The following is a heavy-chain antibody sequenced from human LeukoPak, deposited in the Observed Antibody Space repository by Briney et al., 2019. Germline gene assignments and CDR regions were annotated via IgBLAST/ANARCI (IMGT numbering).Heavy chain of an antibody. CDR2: IIPIFGTA. Sequence: SVKVSCKASGGTFSSYAISWVRQAPGQGLEWMGGIIPIFGTANYAQKFQGRVTITADEFTSTAYMELSSLRSEDTAVYYCARDGYYDSSGYDYYYYMDVWGKGTTVTVSS. J-gene: IGHJ6*03. V-gene: IGHV1-69*01. CDR1: GGTFSSYA. D-gene: IGHD3-22*01. CDR3: ARDGYYDSSGYDYYYYMDV.